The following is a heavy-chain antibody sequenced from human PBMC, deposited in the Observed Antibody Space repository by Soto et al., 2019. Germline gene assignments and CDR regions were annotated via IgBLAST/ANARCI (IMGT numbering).Heavy chain of an antibody. CDR1: GGTFSSYA. CDR2: IIPIFGTA. Sequence: GASVKVSCKASGGTFSSYAISWVRQAPGQGLEWMGGIIPIFGTANYAQKFQGRVTITADESTSTAYMELSSLRSEDTAVYYCARAGVYCGGDCYFLFDYWGQGTLVTVSS. V-gene: IGHV1-69*13. J-gene: IGHJ4*02. CDR3: ARAGVYCGGDCYFLFDY. D-gene: IGHD2-21*02.